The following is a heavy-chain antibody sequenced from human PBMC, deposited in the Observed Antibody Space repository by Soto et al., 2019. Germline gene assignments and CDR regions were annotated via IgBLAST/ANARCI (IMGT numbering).Heavy chain of an antibody. V-gene: IGHV4-59*01. D-gene: IGHD2-21*02. J-gene: IGHJ6*02. CDR1: GGSISSYY. CDR3: AGGNCGGDCYLGLYYYGMDV. CDR2: IYYSGST. Sequence: PSETLSLTCTGSGGSISSYYWSWIRQPPGKGLDWIGYIYYSGSTNYNPSLKSRVTISVDTSKNQFSLKLSSVTAADTAVYYCAGGNCGGDCYLGLYYYGMDVWGQGTTVTVSS.